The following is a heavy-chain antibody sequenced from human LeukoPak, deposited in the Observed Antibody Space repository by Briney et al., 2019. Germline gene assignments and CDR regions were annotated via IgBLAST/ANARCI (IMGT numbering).Heavy chain of an antibody. J-gene: IGHJ6*02. Sequence: ASVNVSCKASGYTFTSYDINWVRQATGQGLEWMGWMNPNSGNTGYAQKFQGRVTMTTDTSTSTAYMELRSLRSDDTAVYYCARDRDYNNFHYYYYGMDVWGQGTTVTVSS. CDR3: ARDRDYNNFHYYYYGMDV. V-gene: IGHV1-8*01. CDR2: MNPNSGNT. CDR1: GYTFTSYD. D-gene: IGHD4-11*01.